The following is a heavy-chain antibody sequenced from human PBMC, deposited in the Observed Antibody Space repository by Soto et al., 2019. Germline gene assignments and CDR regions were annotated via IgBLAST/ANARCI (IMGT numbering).Heavy chain of an antibody. J-gene: IGHJ6*02. CDR1: GGSISRYY. Sequence: SQTLSLTSTGSGGSISRYYWTWVRHPPGKGMEWIGYIYYSGSTNYNPSLKSRVTISVDTSKNQFSLKLSSVTAADTAVYYCASGYNDFWSGYSYGMDVWGQGPTVT. CDR3: ASGYNDFWSGYSYGMDV. D-gene: IGHD3-3*01. CDR2: IYYSGST. V-gene: IGHV4-59*01.